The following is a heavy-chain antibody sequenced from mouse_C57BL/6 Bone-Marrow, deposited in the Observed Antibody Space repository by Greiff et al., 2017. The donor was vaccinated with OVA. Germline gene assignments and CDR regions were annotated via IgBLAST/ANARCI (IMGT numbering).Heavy chain of an antibody. J-gene: IGHJ3*01. CDR1: GYTFTSYT. Sequence: VQLQQSGAELARPGASVKMSCKASGYTFTSYTMHRVKQRPGQGLEWIGYINPSSGYTKYNQKFKDKATLTADKSSSTAYMQLSSLTSEDSAVYYCAKGFAYWGQGTLVTVSA. V-gene: IGHV1-4*01. CDR3: AKGFAY. CDR2: INPSSGYT.